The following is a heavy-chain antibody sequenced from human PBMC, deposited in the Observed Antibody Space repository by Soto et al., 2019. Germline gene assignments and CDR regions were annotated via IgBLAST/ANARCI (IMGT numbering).Heavy chain of an antibody. D-gene: IGHD3-9*01. V-gene: IGHV4-61*01. J-gene: IGHJ5*02. CDR1: ADHFNSGSYY. CDR2: IYYTGTT. CDR3: ARAASPYFDLLSAFHP. Sequence: PSETRSRTLPVSADHFNSGSYYWSGIRQSPRKILEWIAYIYYTGTTKYNPSLKSRVTISVDTSQNQFSLRLTSVTAADTAVSYCARAASPYFDLLSAFHPWGKGTLVIVSS.